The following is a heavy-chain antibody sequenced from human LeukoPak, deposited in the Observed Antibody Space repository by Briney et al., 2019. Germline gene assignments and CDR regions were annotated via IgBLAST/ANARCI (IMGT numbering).Heavy chain of an antibody. J-gene: IGHJ4*02. V-gene: IGHV5-51*01. CDR3: ARHWNSNLDY. Sequence: GESLKISCKGSGYSFTNYRIVWVRQMPGKGLEWVGIIYPGDSDTRYSPSFQGQVTISADKSISTAYLQWSSLKASDTAMYYCARHWNSNLDYWGQGTLVTVSS. D-gene: IGHD4-11*01. CDR2: IYPGDSDT. CDR1: GYSFTNYR.